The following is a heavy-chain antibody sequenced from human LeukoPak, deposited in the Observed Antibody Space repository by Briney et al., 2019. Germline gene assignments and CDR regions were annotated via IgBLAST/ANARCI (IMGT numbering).Heavy chain of an antibody. Sequence: GGSLRLSCAASGFTFSSYAMSWVRQAPGKGLEWVSAISSSGGSTYYADSVKGRFTISRDNSKNTLYLQMNSLRAEDTAVYYCAKPSGSYYGYYYYYYMDVWGKGTTVTVSS. V-gene: IGHV3-23*01. CDR2: ISSSGGST. CDR1: GFTFSSYA. J-gene: IGHJ6*03. D-gene: IGHD1-26*01. CDR3: AKPSGSYYGYYYYYYMDV.